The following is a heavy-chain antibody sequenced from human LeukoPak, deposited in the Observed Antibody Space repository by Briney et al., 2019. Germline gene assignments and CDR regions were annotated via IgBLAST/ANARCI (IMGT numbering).Heavy chain of an antibody. J-gene: IGHJ4*02. V-gene: IGHV1-2*02. Sequence: RWASVKVSCKASEYTFTDYYLHWVRQAPGQGFEWMGWINPVSGGTNYVQKFQGRVTMTRDTSISTAYMELSRLRSDDTAVYYCARANFLSCSSTSCLFDYWGQGTLVTVSS. CDR1: EYTFTDYY. D-gene: IGHD2-2*01. CDR2: INPVSGGT. CDR3: ARANFLSCSSTSCLFDY.